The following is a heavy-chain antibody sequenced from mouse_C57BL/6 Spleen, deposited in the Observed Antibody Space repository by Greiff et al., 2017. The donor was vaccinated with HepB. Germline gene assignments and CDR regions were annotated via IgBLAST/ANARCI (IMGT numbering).Heavy chain of an antibody. J-gene: IGHJ4*01. CDR2: ISDGGSYT. Sequence: EVMLVESGGGLVKPGGSLKLSCAASGFTFSSYAMSWVRQTPEKRLEWVATISDGGSYTYYPDNVKGRFTISRDNAKNNLYLQMSHLKSEDTAMYYCARDGSKDYAMDYWGQGTSVTVSS. V-gene: IGHV5-4*01. CDR3: ARDGSKDYAMDY. D-gene: IGHD1-3*01. CDR1: GFTFSSYA.